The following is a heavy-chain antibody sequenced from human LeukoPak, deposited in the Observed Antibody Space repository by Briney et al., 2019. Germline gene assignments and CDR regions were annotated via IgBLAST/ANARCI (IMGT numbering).Heavy chain of an antibody. CDR1: GFTFSSYS. D-gene: IGHD4-17*01. J-gene: IGHJ4*02. V-gene: IGHV3-21*01. CDR3: ARDDLYGDYGIDY. Sequence: PGGSLRLSCAASGFTFSSYSMNWVRQAPGKGLEWVSSISSSSSYIYYADSVKGRFTISRDNAKNSLYLQMNSLRAEDTAVYYCARDDLYGDYGIDYWGQGTLVTVSS. CDR2: ISSSSSYI.